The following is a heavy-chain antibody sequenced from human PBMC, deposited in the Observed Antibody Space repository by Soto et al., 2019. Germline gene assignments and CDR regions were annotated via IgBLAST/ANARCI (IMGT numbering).Heavy chain of an antibody. J-gene: IGHJ3*02. Sequence: TLSLTCAVYGGSFSGYYWSWIRQPPGKGLEWIGEINHSGSTNYNPSLKSRVTISVDTSKNQFSLKLSSVTAADTAVYYCAIYWGSGAFDIWGQGTMVTVSS. D-gene: IGHD7-27*01. CDR2: INHSGST. V-gene: IGHV4-34*01. CDR1: GGSFSGYY. CDR3: AIYWGSGAFDI.